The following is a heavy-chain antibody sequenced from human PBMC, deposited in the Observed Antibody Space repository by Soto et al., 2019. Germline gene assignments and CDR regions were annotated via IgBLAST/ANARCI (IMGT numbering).Heavy chain of an antibody. CDR2: IYGADDK. CDR1: GFSLSTTEVG. Sequence: QITLKESGPTLVRPTETRTRTCTFSGFSLSTTEVGVGWIRQPPGMALEWLAFIYGADDKRSSPSLKKRLTINNDPSTNEVVLTMTNMDAVDTGTYYCAHRVPDWMQRSGWDGCVFDYWGQGTPVIVSS. J-gene: IGHJ4*02. D-gene: IGHD6-19*01. V-gene: IGHV2-5*02. CDR3: AHRVPDWMQRSGWDGCVFDY.